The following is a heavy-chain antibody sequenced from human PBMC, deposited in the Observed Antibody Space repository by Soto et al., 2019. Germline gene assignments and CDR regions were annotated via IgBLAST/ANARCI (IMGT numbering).Heavy chain of an antibody. V-gene: IGHV3-48*01. CDR3: ARERGYDSLTGYYRAAYYGLDV. D-gene: IGHD3-9*01. Sequence: GEPLKISCTASGGTISSYSMNWVRKAQRQGLEWVLYISSSSSTIYYADSVKGRFTISRDNGKISLYLQMNSLRAEDTGVYYCARERGYDSLTGYYRAAYYGLDVWGQGTTVTVSS. CDR1: GGTISSYS. CDR2: ISSSSSTI. J-gene: IGHJ6*02.